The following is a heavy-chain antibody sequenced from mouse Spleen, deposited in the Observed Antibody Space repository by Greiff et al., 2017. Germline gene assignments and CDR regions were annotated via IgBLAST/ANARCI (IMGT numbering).Heavy chain of an antibody. D-gene: IGHD2-3*01. CDR3: AREDDGYQVSYYCDY. J-gene: IGHJ2*01. CDR1: GYTFTDYE. Sequence: VQLQESGAELVRPGASVTLSCKASGYTFTDYEMHWVKQTPVHGLEWIGAIDPETGGTAYNQKFKGTAILTVDKSSSTAYMQLKSPTSEDSSVYYCAREDDGYQVSYYCDYWGQGTTLTVSS. V-gene: IGHV1-15*01. CDR2: IDPETGGT.